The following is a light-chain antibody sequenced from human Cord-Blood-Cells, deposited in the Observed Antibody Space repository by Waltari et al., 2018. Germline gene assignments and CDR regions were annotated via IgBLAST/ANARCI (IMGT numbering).Light chain of an antibody. J-gene: IGLJ2*01. CDR3: SSYTSSSTLV. CDR2: DVS. V-gene: IGLV2-14*01. CDR1: SSDVGGYNY. Sequence: QSALTQPASVSGSPGQSITISCTGTSSDVGGYNYVSWYQQHPGKAPKPMIYDVSNRPSGVSSCFPGSKSGNTASLTISGIQAEDEADYDCSSYTSSSTLVFGGGTKLTVL.